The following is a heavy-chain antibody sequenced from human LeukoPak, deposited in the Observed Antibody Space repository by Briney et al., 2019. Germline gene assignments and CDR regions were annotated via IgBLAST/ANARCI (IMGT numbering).Heavy chain of an antibody. Sequence: MSSETLSLTCTVSGGSISSYYWSWIRQPPGKGLEWIGYMYNSGSTNYNPSLQSRVAISVDTSKNQFSLKLSSVTAADTAVYYCARTPLPEYFQHWGQGTLVTVSS. J-gene: IGHJ1*01. V-gene: IGHV4-59*12. CDR3: ARTPLPEYFQH. D-gene: IGHD2-15*01. CDR2: MYNSGST. CDR1: GGSISSYY.